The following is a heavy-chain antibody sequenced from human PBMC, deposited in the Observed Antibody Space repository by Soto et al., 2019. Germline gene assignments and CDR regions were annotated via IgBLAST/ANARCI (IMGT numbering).Heavy chain of an antibody. CDR1: GYIFTSNG. V-gene: IGHV1-18*01. J-gene: IGHJ6*02. D-gene: IGHD4-17*01. CDR3: ARDYTFYYCDYQPDVFSF. Sequence: CKAVGYIFTSNGIAWVRQAPGQGLEWMGWSSTHNGNTKYAQRLQGRVTMTTDTSTNTAYMELRSLRSDDTAVYYCARDYTFYYCDYQPDVFSFCGQGTTVIGSS. CDR2: SSTHNGNT.